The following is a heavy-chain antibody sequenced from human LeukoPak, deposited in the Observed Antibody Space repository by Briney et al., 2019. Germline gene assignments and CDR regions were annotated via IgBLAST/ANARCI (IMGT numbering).Heavy chain of an antibody. CDR3: ATDGMVRGPDAWFDS. D-gene: IGHD3-10*01. CDR1: GGSISSYY. Sequence: SETLSLTCTVSGGSISSYYWSWIRQPAGKGLEWIGRIYISGSTNYNPSLKSRVTISVDTSKNEFSLNLTSVTAADTAVYYCATDGMVRGPDAWFDSWGQGTLVTVSS. J-gene: IGHJ5*01. V-gene: IGHV4-4*07. CDR2: IYISGST.